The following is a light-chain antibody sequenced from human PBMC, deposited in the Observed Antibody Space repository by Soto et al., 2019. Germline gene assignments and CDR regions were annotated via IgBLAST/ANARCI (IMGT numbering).Light chain of an antibody. CDR1: SSDVGGYSY. J-gene: IGLJ1*01. CDR2: EVS. V-gene: IGLV2-14*01. Sequence: QSVLTQPASVSGSPGQSITISCTGTSSDVGGYSYVSWYQQHPGKAPKLMIYEVSNRPSGVSNRFSGSKSGNTASLTISGLQAEDEADYYCSSCTSSSTLVFGTGTKATVL. CDR3: SSCTSSSTLV.